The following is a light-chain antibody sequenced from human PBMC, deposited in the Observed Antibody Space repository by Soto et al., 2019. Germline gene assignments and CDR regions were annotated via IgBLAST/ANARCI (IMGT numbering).Light chain of an antibody. CDR3: CSYTDIATYV. J-gene: IGLJ1*01. Sequence: QSALTQPRSVSGSPGQSVTISCTGTSSDVGGSDYVSWYQQHPGKAPKLVIFDVSKRPSGVPDRFSGSKSGNTASLTISGLQAEDEADYYCCSYTDIATYVFGTETKLTVL. CDR2: DVS. V-gene: IGLV2-11*01. CDR1: SSDVGGSDY.